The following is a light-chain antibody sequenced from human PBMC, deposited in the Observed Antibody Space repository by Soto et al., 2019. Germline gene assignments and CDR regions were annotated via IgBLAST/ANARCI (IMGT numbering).Light chain of an antibody. CDR2: EVI. CDR3: SSFVIGNKVL. Sequence: QSALTQPPSASGSPGQSVTISCTGTSSDVGGYNFVSWYQQHPGKVHKTVSYEVIKLPSGVPDRFSGSKSGNTASLTVSGVQAEDEANYYCSSFVIGNKVLFGGGIKLTDL. CDR1: SSDVGGYNF. J-gene: IGLJ3*02. V-gene: IGLV2-8*01.